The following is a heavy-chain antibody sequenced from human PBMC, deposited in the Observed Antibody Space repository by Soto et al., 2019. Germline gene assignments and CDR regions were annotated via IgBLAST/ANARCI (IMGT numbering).Heavy chain of an antibody. J-gene: IGHJ5*02. D-gene: IGHD4-17*01. Sequence: QVQLVESGGGVVQPGRSLRLSCAASGFTFSSYGMHWVRQAPGKGLEWVAVISYDGSNKYYADSVKGRFTISRDNSKNTLYLQMNSLRDEDTAVYYCAKVGYYGDYAWGQGTLVTVSS. CDR3: AKVGYYGDYA. CDR2: ISYDGSNK. V-gene: IGHV3-30*18. CDR1: GFTFSSYG.